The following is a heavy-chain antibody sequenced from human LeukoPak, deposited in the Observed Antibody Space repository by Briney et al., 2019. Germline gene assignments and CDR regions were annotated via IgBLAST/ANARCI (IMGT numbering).Heavy chain of an antibody. CDR3: ARDDYGDYRGKYYYYMDV. V-gene: IGHV1-18*01. CDR2: ISGYSGNT. Sequence: ASVTVSCKASGYTFSSYGISWVRQAPGPGLEWMGWISGYSGNTIYTHSLQGRVTMTTDTSTSTAYMELRSLRSDDTAVYYCARDDYGDYRGKYYYYMDVWGKGTTVTISS. CDR1: GYTFSSYG. D-gene: IGHD4-17*01. J-gene: IGHJ6*03.